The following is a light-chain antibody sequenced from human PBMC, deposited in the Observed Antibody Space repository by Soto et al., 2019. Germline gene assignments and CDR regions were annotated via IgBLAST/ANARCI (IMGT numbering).Light chain of an antibody. J-gene: IGKJ2*01. CDR2: DAA. CDR1: QSVSSGY. V-gene: IGKV3-20*01. CDR3: QQYGRSPYT. Sequence: IVLTQSPATLSLYQGDRATLSCRASQSVSSGYLAWYQQRPGQAPRLLIYDAATRATGIPDRFSGSGSGTDYTLTISRLEPEDFAVYYCQQYGRSPYTFGGGTRWIS.